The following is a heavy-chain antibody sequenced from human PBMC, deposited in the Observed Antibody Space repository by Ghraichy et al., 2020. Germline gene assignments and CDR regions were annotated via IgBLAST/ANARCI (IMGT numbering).Heavy chain of an antibody. V-gene: IGHV3-15*01. D-gene: IGHD3-3*01. CDR2: IKSKTDGGTT. Sequence: GGSLRLSCAASGFTFSNAWMTWVRQAPGKGLEWVGRIKSKTDGGTTDYAAPVKGRFTISRDDSKDTVYLQMNSLKTEDTAVYYCTTRNTIFGVADYGMVVWGQGTTVTVSS. CDR3: TTRNTIFGVADYGMVV. CDR1: GFTFSNAW. J-gene: IGHJ6*02.